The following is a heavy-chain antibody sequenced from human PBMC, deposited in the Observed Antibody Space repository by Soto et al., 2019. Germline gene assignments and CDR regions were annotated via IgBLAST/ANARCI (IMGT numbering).Heavy chain of an antibody. J-gene: IGHJ5*01. V-gene: IGHV1-69*12. D-gene: IGHD1-26*01. CDR2: IIPIFGTA. Sequence: QVQLVQSGAEVKKPGSSVKVSCKASGGTFSSYAISWVRQAPGQGLAWMGGIIPIFGTANYAQKFQGRGTITADESPSTDYMELSSLRSEDTAVYYCARDPSDSGSYSGWSDSWGQGPLVTVSS. CDR1: GGTFSSYA. CDR3: ARDPSDSGSYSGWSDS.